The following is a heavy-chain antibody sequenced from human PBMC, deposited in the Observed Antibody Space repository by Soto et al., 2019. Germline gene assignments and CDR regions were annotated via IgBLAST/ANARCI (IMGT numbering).Heavy chain of an antibody. CDR2: INGYNGNT. Sequence: QVQLVQSGAEVKKPGASVKVSCKASGYTFTSYGISWVRQAPGQGLEWMGWINGYNGNTNHAQKLQGRVTMRTDTSTSTAYMELRRLRSDDSAVYYCARMGDVPYYYYGMDVWGQGTTVTVSS. J-gene: IGHJ6*02. CDR1: GYTFTSYG. V-gene: IGHV1-18*01. CDR3: ARMGDVPYYYYGMDV. D-gene: IGHD3-16*01.